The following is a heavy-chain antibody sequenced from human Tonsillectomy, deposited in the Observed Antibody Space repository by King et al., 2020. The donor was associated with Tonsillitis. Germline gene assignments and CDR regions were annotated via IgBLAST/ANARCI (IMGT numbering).Heavy chain of an antibody. J-gene: IGHJ6*02. CDR3: ARSTFGMDV. Sequence: VQLVESGGGLVQPGGSLRLSCAASGFTFSSYSMNWVRQAPGKGLEWVSYLSSSSSTIYYADFVKGRFTISRDNAKNSLYLQMNSLRAEDTAVYYCARSTFGMDVWGQGTTVTVSS. CDR1: GFTFSSYS. V-gene: IGHV3-48*01. CDR2: LSSSSSTI. D-gene: IGHD2/OR15-2a*01.